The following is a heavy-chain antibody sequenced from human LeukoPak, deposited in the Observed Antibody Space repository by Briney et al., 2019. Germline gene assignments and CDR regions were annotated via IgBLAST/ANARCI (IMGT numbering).Heavy chain of an antibody. J-gene: IGHJ5*02. CDR2: TIPIFGTA. V-gene: IGHV1-69*13. D-gene: IGHD3-16*01. Sequence: ASVKVSCKASGGTFSSYAISWVRQAPGQGREGMGGTIPIFGTANYAQTFQGRVTITADASTSTAYMELSSLSSEATAVYYCARHYYDYVWGPPKTWFDPWGQGTLVAVSS. CDR3: ARHYYDYVWGPPKTWFDP. CDR1: GGTFSSYA.